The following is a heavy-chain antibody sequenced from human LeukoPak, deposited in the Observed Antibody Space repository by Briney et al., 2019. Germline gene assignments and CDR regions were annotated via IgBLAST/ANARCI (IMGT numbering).Heavy chain of an antibody. V-gene: IGHV4-59*12. J-gene: IGHJ4*02. CDR2: IYYSGST. CDR1: GGSISSYY. CDR3: ARPHSGTVNASTYGVIDY. D-gene: IGHD2-8*01. Sequence: SETLSLTCTVSGGSISSYYWSWIRQPPGKGLEWIGYIYYSGSTNYKPSVKSRVTISVDTSKNQFSLKLSSVTAADTAMYYCARPHSGTVNASTYGVIDYWGQGTLVTVSS.